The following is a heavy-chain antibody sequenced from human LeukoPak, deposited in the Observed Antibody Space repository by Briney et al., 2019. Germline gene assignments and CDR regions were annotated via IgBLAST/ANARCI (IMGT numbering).Heavy chain of an antibody. Sequence: GGSLRLSCAASGFTFSDYWLSWFRQLPGKGLDGVPVISGSGGSTYYADSVKGRFTISRDNSKNTLYLQMNSLRAEDTAVYYCAKPSMIVVVITPFDYWGQGTLVTVSS. CDR1: GFTFSDYW. J-gene: IGHJ4*02. D-gene: IGHD3-22*01. CDR2: ISGSGGST. V-gene: IGHV3-23*01. CDR3: AKPSMIVVVITPFDY.